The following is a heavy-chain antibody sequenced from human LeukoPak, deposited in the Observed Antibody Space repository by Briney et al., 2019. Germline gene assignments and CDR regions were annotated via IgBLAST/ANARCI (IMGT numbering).Heavy chain of an antibody. CDR2: ISSSRSYI. CDR3: ARVGPGRYCSGGSCYSDY. V-gene: IGHV3-21*01. Sequence: GGSLRLSCAASGFTFSSYSMNWVRQAPGKGLEWVSSISSSRSYIYYADSVKGRFTISRDNAKNSLYLQMNSLRAEDTAVYYCARVGPGRYCSGGSCYSDYWGQGTLVTVSS. J-gene: IGHJ4*02. D-gene: IGHD2-15*01. CDR1: GFTFSSYS.